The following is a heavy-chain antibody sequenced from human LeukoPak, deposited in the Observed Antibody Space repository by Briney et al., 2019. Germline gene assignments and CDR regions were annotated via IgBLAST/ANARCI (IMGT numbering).Heavy chain of an antibody. J-gene: IGHJ4*02. D-gene: IGHD4-17*01. CDR2: ISSSSSYT. CDR3: AREGNYGDPYFDD. CDR1: GFTFSDYY. V-gene: IGHV3-11*06. Sequence: GGSLRLSCVASGFTFSDYYMSWIRQAPGKGLEWVSYISSSSSYTNNADSVKGRFTISRDNAKNSLFLQMNSLRAEDTAVYYCAREGNYGDPYFDDWGQGTLVTVSS.